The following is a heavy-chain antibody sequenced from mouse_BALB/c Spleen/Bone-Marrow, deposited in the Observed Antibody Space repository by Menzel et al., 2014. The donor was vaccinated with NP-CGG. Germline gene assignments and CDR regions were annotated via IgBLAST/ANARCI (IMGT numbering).Heavy chain of an antibody. Sequence: QVQLQQSGAELMKPGASVKISCKATGYTFSSYWTEWVKQRPGNGLEWIGEILPGSGNTNYNEKFKGKATFAADTSSNSAYMQLSSLTSEDSAVYYCARGDYFDYWGQNTTLTVST. V-gene: IGHV1-9*01. CDR1: GYTFSSYW. CDR2: ILPGSGNT. CDR3: ARGDYFDY. J-gene: IGHJ2*01.